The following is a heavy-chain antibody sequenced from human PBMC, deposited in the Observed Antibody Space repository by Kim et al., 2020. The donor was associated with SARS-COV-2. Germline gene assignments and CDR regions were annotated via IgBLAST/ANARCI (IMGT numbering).Heavy chain of an antibody. CDR3: ARDWVVVPAARDY. Sequence: YADSVKGRFTISRDNSKNTLYLQMNSLRAEDTAVYYCARDWVVVPAARDYWGQGTLVTVSS. J-gene: IGHJ4*02. V-gene: IGHV3-33*01. D-gene: IGHD2-2*01.